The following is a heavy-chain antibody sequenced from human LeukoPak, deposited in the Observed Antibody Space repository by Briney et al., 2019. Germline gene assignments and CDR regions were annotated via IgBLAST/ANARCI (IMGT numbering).Heavy chain of an antibody. CDR2: IYPGDSDT. V-gene: IGHV5-51*01. CDR3: ASTAYRDDYNFAY. CDR1: GYSFTSYW. D-gene: IGHD5-24*01. J-gene: IGHJ4*02. Sequence: GESLKISCKGSGYSFTSYWIGWVRQMPGKGLEWMGIIYPGDSDTRYSPSFQGQVTISADKSISTAYLQWSSLKASDTAMYYCASTAYRDDYNFAYWGQGTLVTVSS.